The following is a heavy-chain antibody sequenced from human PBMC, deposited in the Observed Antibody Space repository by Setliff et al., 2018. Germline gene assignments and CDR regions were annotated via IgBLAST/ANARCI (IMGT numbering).Heavy chain of an antibody. V-gene: IGHV4-38-2*01. J-gene: IGHJ6*03. CDR2: IYHSGST. CDR3: ARVGMYYNFWSGYYTYYYYYYMDV. D-gene: IGHD3-3*01. Sequence: SETLSLTCAVSGYSISSGYYWGWIRQPPGKGLEWIGSIYHSGSTYYNSSLKSRVTISVDTSKNQFSLKLNSVTAADMAVYYCARVGMYYNFWSGYYTYYYYYYMDVWGKGTTVTVSS. CDR1: GYSISSGYY.